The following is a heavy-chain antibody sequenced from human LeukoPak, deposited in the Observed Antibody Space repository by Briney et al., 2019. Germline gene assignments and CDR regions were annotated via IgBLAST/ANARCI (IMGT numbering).Heavy chain of an antibody. V-gene: IGHV3-53*01. D-gene: IGHD2/OR15-2a*01. Sequence: GGSLRLSCAASGFTVGISFMTWVRQAPGKGLEWVSVIFSDGTTYYTDSVKGRFTISRDNAKNSLYLQMNSLRDEDTAVYYCARDLGDFSTHAFDYWGQGTLVTVSS. CDR3: ARDLGDFSTHAFDY. CDR1: GFTVGISF. J-gene: IGHJ4*02. CDR2: IFSDGTT.